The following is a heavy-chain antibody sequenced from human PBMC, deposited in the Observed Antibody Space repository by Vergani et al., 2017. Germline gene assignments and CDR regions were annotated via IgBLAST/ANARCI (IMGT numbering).Heavy chain of an antibody. D-gene: IGHD6-13*01. J-gene: IGHJ4*02. CDR2: ISYDGSNK. CDR3: AKGPYSSSWYGN. V-gene: IGHV3-30-3*01. Sequence: QVQLVESGGGVVQPGRSLRLSCAASGFTFSSYAMHWVRQAPGKGLEWVAVISYDGSNKYYADSVKGRFTISRDNSKNTLYLQMNSLRAEDTAVYYCAKGPYSSSWYGNWGQGTLVTVSS. CDR1: GFTFSSYA.